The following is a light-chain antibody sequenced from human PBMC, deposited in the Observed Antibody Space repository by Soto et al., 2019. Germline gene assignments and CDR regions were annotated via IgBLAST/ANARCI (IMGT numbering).Light chain of an antibody. Sequence: QPVLTQPPSVSGAPGQRVTISCTGSSSNIGAGYDVHWYQQVPGTAPKLLIYGNSNRPSGVPDRFSGSKSGTSASLAITGLQAEDEADYYCQSYDSSLSGWVFGGGTKLTFL. CDR3: QSYDSSLSGWV. CDR2: GNS. CDR1: SSNIGAGYD. V-gene: IGLV1-40*01. J-gene: IGLJ3*02.